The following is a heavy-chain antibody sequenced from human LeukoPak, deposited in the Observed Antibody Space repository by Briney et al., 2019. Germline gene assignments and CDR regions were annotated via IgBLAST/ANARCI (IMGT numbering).Heavy chain of an antibody. V-gene: IGHV4-59*01. J-gene: IGHJ5*02. CDR2: MYHGGSA. Sequence: SETLSLTCSVSSDSISRYYWSWSRQSPGKALEWIGYMYHGGSAHYSPSLRSRVTISIDRSRNQISLKVASVTTADTAVYYCARVQRYGESIGWFDPWGQGTLVTVSS. CDR3: ARVQRYGESIGWFDP. CDR1: SDSISRYY. D-gene: IGHD4-17*01.